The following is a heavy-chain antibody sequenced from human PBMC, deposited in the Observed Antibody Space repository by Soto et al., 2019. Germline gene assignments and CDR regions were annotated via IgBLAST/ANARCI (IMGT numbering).Heavy chain of an antibody. Sequence: VSCKASGYTFTSYYMHWVRQAPGQGLEWMGIINPSGGSTSYAQKFQGRVTMTRDTSTSTVYMELSSLRSEDTAVYYCARAPPSTTLDYWGQGTLVTVSS. CDR3: ARAPPSTTLDY. CDR1: GYTFTSYY. CDR2: INPSGGST. J-gene: IGHJ4*02. V-gene: IGHV1-46*01.